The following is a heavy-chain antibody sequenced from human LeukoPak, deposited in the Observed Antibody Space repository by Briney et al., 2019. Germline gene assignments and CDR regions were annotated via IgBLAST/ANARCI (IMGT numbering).Heavy chain of an antibody. Sequence: PGGSLRLSCAASGFTVSSNYMSWVRQAPGKGLEWVSVIYSGGSTYYADSVKGRFTISRDNSKNTLYLQMNSLRAEDTAVYYCARDRGYSYGPDVHYYYYGMDVWGQGTTVTVSS. V-gene: IGHV3-66*01. CDR3: ARDRGYSYGPDVHYYYYGMDV. CDR1: GFTVSSNY. D-gene: IGHD5-18*01. CDR2: IYSGGST. J-gene: IGHJ6*02.